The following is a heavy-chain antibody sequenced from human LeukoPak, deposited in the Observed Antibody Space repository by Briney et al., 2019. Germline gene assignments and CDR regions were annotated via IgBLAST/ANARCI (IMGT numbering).Heavy chain of an antibody. J-gene: IGHJ4*02. V-gene: IGHV1-69*01. Sequence: SVKVSCKASGGTFSSYAISWVRQAPGQGLEWMGGIIPIFGTANYAQKFQGRVTITADESTSTAYMELSSLRSEDTAVYYCARKDYGGNSARSFDYWGQGTLVIVSS. CDR3: ARKDYGGNSARSFDY. CDR1: GGTFSSYA. D-gene: IGHD4-23*01. CDR2: IIPIFGTA.